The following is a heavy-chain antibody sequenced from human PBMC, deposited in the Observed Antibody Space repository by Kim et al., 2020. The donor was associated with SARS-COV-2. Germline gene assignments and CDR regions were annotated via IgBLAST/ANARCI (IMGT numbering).Heavy chain of an antibody. V-gene: IGHV1-3*01. D-gene: IGHD6-13*01. CDR3: ARVEGQQLVRFYDY. CDR1: GYTFTSYA. CDR2: INAGNGNT. J-gene: IGHJ4*02. Sequence: ASVKVSCKASGYTFTSYAMHWVRQAPGQRLEWMGWINAGNGNTKYSQKFQGRVTITRDTSASTAYMELSSLRSEDTAVYYCARVEGQQLVRFYDYWGQGTLVTVSS.